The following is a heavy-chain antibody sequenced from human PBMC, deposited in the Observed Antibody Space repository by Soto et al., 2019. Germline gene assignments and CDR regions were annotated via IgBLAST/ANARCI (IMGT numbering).Heavy chain of an antibody. D-gene: IGHD1-1*01. CDR3: AGTTSHYWYYMDV. J-gene: IGHJ6*03. Sequence: QTLSLTCVISGDSVSSNSAAWNWIRQSPSRGLEWLGRTYYRTRWYYDYAVSVKSRITVNPDTSKNQFSLQLTSVTPEDTAVYYCAGTTSHYWYYMDVWGKGTTVTAP. CDR1: GDSVSSNSAA. V-gene: IGHV6-1*01. CDR2: TYYRTRWYY.